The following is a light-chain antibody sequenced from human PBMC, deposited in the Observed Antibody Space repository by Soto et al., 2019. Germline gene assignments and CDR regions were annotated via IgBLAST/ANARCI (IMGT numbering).Light chain of an antibody. V-gene: IGKV1-39*01. CDR1: QSISSY. Sequence: DIQMTQSPSSLSASVGDRVTITCRASQSISSYLNWYQQKPGKAPKLLIYAASSLQSGVPSRFSGSGSGTDFTLTISSLQPADFATYDGQQSYSNPLTFGGGTKVEIK. CDR3: QQSYSNPLT. CDR2: AAS. J-gene: IGKJ4*01.